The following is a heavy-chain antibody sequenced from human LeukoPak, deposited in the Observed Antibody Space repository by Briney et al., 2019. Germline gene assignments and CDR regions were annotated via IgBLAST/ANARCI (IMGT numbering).Heavy chain of an antibody. D-gene: IGHD5-18*01. CDR3: AREVVDTSMGEAFDI. J-gene: IGHJ3*02. CDR1: GFTFTSYT. Sequence: GGSLRLSCAASGFTFTSYTMNWVRQAPGKGLEWVSSIRATNYYIYYAESMKGRFTVSRDNTKNSLYLQMNSLGAEDTAVYYCAREVVDTSMGEAFDIWGQGTMVTVSS. CDR2: IRATNYYI. V-gene: IGHV3-21*01.